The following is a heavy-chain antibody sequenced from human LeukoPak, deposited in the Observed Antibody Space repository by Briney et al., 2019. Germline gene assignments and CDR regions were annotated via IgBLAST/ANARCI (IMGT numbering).Heavy chain of an antibody. CDR2: IYYSGST. CDR3: AGFQQRGYSGYVLDY. D-gene: IGHD5-12*01. CDR1: GGSVSSGSYY. Sequence: SETLSLTCTVSGGSVSSGSYYWSWIRQPPGKGLEWIGYIYYSGSTNYNPSLKSRVTISVDTSKNQFSLKLSSVTAADTAVYYCAGFQQRGYSGYVLDYWGQGTLVTVSS. V-gene: IGHV4-61*01. J-gene: IGHJ4*02.